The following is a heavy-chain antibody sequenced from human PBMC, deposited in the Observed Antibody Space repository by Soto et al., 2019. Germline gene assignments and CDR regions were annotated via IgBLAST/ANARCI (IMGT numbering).Heavy chain of an antibody. D-gene: IGHD3-10*01. CDR1: GITVSTSY. V-gene: IGHV3-66*01. J-gene: IGHJ5*02. Sequence: EVQLVESGGGLVQPGGSLRLSCAASGITVSTSYMSWVRQAPGKGLEWVSLTYSGGATYYADSVKGRFSISRDNFNNTVYLQMNSLSVEDTAMYYCATSLLWFGELRSWCQGTLVTVSS. CDR2: TYSGGAT. CDR3: ATSLLWFGELRS.